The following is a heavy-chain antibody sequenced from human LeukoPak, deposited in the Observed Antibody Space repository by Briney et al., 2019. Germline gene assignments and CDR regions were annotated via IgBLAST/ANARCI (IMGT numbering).Heavy chain of an antibody. CDR2: IFSGGST. CDR1: GFTVSSNY. Sequence: PRGSLSLSCAVSGFTVSSNYINCVCQAPGEGLEWNSVIFSGGSTYYSDSVKGRDTISRDKSKNTLYLQKNSLRADDTAVYYCAKSNGYGLVDIWGQGTLVTVSS. CDR3: AKSNGYGLVDI. V-gene: IGHV3-53*01. J-gene: IGHJ3*02. D-gene: IGHD3-10*01.